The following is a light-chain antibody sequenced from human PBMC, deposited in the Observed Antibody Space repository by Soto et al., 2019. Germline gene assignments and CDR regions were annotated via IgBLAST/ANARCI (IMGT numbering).Light chain of an antibody. CDR3: SSYTSSSIDYV. CDR2: EVS. V-gene: IGLV2-14*01. J-gene: IGLJ1*01. CDR1: SSDVGGYHY. Sequence: QSALTQPASVSGSPGQSITISCTGTSSDVGGYHYVSWYQQHPGKAPKLMIYEVSNRPSGVSNRFSGSKSGNTASLTISGLQAEHEADYYCSSYTSSSIDYVFGTGTKLTVL.